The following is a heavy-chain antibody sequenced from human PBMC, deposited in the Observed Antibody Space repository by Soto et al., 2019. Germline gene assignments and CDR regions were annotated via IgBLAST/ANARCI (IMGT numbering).Heavy chain of an antibody. CDR2: IFYSGRSGST. CDR3: ARTALGWFDT. CDR1: GGSISSYY. Sequence: QVQLQESGPGLVKPAETLSLTCSVSGGSISSYYWSWIRQPPGKGLEWIGYIFYSGRSGSTNYNPSLKSRINISVDTSKNQFSLKLSSVTAAATAVYYCARTALGWFDTWGQGTLVTVSA. J-gene: IGHJ5*02. V-gene: IGHV4-59*01. D-gene: IGHD2-21*02.